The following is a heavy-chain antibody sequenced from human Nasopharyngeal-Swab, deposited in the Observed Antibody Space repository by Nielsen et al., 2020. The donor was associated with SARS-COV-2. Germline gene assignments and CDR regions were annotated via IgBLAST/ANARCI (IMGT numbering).Heavy chain of an antibody. CDR2: INQDGSEE. Sequence: GGSLRLSCAASGFTLSYQWMGWVRQAPGKGLQRVADINQDGSEEVYVDSVKGRFTISSDNAKNSLYLQMNSLRAEDTAIYYCARDWGRAFDVWSQGTMVTVSS. D-gene: IGHD3-16*01. J-gene: IGHJ3*01. CDR1: GFTLSYQW. CDR3: ARDWGRAFDV. V-gene: IGHV3-7*01.